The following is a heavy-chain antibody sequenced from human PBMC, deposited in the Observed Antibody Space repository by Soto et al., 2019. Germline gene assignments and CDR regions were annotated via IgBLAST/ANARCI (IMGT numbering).Heavy chain of an antibody. J-gene: IGHJ5*02. D-gene: IGHD1-20*01. V-gene: IGHV3-23*01. Sequence: PGGSLRLSCAASGFTFSSYAMSWVRQAPGKGLEWVSSIGAVGISTYYADSVKGRFTISRDNSRDTLYLQMSSLRAEDAAVYYCAKYKTPGPGRLFDPWGQGTLVTVSS. CDR2: IGAVGIST. CDR3: AKYKTPGPGRLFDP. CDR1: GFTFSSYA.